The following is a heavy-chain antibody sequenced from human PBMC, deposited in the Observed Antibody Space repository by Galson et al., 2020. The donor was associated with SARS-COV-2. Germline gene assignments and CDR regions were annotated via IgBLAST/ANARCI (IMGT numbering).Heavy chain of an antibody. V-gene: IGHV4-59*01. CDR1: GFTFSSYS. D-gene: IGHD3-22*01. CDR2: IYYSGST. Sequence: GSLRISCAASGFTFSSYSMNWVRQAPGKGLEWIGYIYYSGSTNYNPSLKSRVTISVDTSKNQFSLKLSSVTAADTAVYYCARESYDSSGYYLAYFDYWGQGTLVTVSS. CDR3: ARESYDSSGYYLAYFDY. J-gene: IGHJ4*02.